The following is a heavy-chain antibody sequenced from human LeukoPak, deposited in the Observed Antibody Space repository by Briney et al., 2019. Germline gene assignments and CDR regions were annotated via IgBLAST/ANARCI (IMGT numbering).Heavy chain of an antibody. CDR2: ISGGST. Sequence: PGGSLRLSCAASGFTVSSNEMSWVRQAPGKGLEWVSSISGGSTYYADSRKGRFTISRDNSKNTLHLQMNSLRVEDTAVYYCANIPNSFGPDYWGQGSLVTVSS. D-gene: IGHD3-16*01. CDR1: GFTVSSNE. V-gene: IGHV3-38-3*01. CDR3: ANIPNSFGPDY. J-gene: IGHJ4*02.